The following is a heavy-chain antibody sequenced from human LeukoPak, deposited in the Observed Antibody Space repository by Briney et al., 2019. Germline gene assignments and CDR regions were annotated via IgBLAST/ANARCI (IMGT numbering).Heavy chain of an antibody. CDR2: IRSKTNSYAT. J-gene: IGHJ4*02. CDR1: GFTFSGSA. V-gene: IGHV3-73*01. D-gene: IGHD5-12*01. Sequence: PGGSLRLSCAASGFTFSGSAMHWVRQASGKGLEWVGRIRSKTNSYATAYAASVKGRFTISRDNAKNSLYLQMNSLRAEDTAVYYCARALGYVVSYFDYWGQGTLVTVSS. CDR3: ARALGYVVSYFDY.